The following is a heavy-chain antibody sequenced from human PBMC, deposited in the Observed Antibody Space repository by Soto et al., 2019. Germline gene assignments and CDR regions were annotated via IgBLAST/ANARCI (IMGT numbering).Heavy chain of an antibody. Sequence: QVQLVQSGAEVKKPGSSVKVSCKASGDTFSNHTISWVLQAPGQGLEWVGRIIPILGVANCVQKCQGRVLITTDKDTSTAYMELSSLRSAELAVYYCARVAEMGTLTKGYYYYLDGWGKGTTVTVSS. V-gene: IGHV1-69*04. CDR2: IIPILGVA. CDR3: ARVAEMGTLTKGYYYYLDG. D-gene: IGHD3-16*01. J-gene: IGHJ6*03. CDR1: GDTFSNHT.